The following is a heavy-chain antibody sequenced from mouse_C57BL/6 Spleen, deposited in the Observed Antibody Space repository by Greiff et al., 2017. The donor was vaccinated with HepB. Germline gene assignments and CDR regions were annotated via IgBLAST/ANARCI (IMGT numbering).Heavy chain of an antibody. CDR3: ARHYGMSYYAMDY. CDR1: GYTFTSYW. V-gene: IGHV1-7*01. D-gene: IGHD1-1*01. Sequence: QVQLQQSGAELAKPGASVKLSCKASGYTFTSYWMHWVKQRPGQGLEWIGYINPSSGYTKYNQKFKDKATLTADKSSSTAYMQLSSLTYEDAAVYYCARHYGMSYYAMDYWGQGTSVTVSS. CDR2: INPSSGYT. J-gene: IGHJ4*01.